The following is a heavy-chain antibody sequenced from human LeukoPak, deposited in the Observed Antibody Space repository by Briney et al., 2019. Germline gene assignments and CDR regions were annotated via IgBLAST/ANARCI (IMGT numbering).Heavy chain of an antibody. Sequence: GGSLRLSCAGSGFTFSSYWMHWVRQAPGKGLVWVSRINSDGSSTSYADSVKGRFTISRDNAKNTLYLQMNSLRAEDTAVYYCAKGYCSSTSCQNFDHWGQGTLVTVSS. V-gene: IGHV3-74*01. CDR1: GFTFSSYW. CDR2: INSDGSST. J-gene: IGHJ4*02. CDR3: AKGYCSSTSCQNFDH. D-gene: IGHD2-2*01.